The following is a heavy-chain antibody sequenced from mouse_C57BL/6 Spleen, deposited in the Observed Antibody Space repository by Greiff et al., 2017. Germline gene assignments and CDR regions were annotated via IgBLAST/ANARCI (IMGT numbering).Heavy chain of an antibody. D-gene: IGHD2-3*01. Sequence: QVQLQQPGAELVMPGASVKLSCKASGYTFTSYWMHWVKQRPGQGLEWIGEIDPSDSYTNYNQKFKGKSTLTVDKSSSTAYMQLSSLTSEDSAVYYCASIGYDYFDYWGQGTTLTVSS. V-gene: IGHV1-69*01. CDR2: IDPSDSYT. J-gene: IGHJ2*01. CDR3: ASIGYDYFDY. CDR1: GYTFTSYW.